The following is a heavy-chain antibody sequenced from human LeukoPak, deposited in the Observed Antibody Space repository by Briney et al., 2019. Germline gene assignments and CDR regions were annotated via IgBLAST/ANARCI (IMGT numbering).Heavy chain of an antibody. CDR3: AKDPYSSSWAPDYFDY. J-gene: IGHJ4*02. D-gene: IGHD6-6*01. V-gene: IGHV3-23*01. CDR1: GFTFSSYA. CDR2: ISGSGGST. Sequence: GGSLRLSCAAAGFTFSSYAMSWVRQAPGKGLEWVSAISGSGGSTYYADSVKGRFTISRDNSKNTLYLQMNSLRAEDTAVYYCAKDPYSSSWAPDYFDYWRQGTLVTVSS.